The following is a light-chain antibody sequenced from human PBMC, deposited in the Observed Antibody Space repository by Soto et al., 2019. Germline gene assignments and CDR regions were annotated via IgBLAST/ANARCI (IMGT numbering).Light chain of an antibody. V-gene: IGKV1-9*01. Sequence: IQLTQSPSSLSASVGDRVTLTCRASQGMSSYLARYQQNPGKPPKLLIYVTSTLQTGVPSRFSGSRSGADFTLTISSLQPEDSATYYCQQLSIYPLTFGGGTKVEIK. J-gene: IGKJ4*01. CDR2: VTS. CDR1: QGMSSY. CDR3: QQLSIYPLT.